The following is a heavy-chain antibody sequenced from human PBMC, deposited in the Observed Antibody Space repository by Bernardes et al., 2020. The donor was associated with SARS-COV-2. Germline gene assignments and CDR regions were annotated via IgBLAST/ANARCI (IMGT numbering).Heavy chain of an antibody. J-gene: IGHJ2*01. CDR2: IYYSGST. CDR3: ARIAVAGINWYFDL. D-gene: IGHD6-19*01. CDR1: GGSISSYY. Sequence: SETLSLTCTVSGGSISSYYWSWIRQPPGKGLEWIGYIYYSGSTNYNPSLESRVTISVDTSESQFSLRLNSVTAADTAVYYCARIAVAGINWYFDLWGRGTLVTVSS. V-gene: IGHV4-59*08.